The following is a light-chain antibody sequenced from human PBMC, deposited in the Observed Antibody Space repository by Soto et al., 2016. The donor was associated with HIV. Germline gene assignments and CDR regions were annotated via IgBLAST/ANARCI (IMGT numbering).Light chain of an antibody. CDR3: QVWDRSSDLYV. V-gene: IGLV3-21*03. Sequence: SYVVTQPPSVSVAPGKTARITCGGNNIGGKSVHWYRQTPGQAPVLVVYDKSDRPSGIPKRFSGSNSGNTATLIISRVEAGDEADYYCQVWDRSSDLYVFGTGTKVTVL. J-gene: IGLJ1*01. CDR1: NIGGKS. CDR2: DKS.